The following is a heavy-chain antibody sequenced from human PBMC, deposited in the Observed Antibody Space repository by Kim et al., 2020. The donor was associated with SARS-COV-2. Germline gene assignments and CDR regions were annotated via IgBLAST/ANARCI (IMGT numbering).Heavy chain of an antibody. CDR1: GFTFSSYG. J-gene: IGHJ4*02. Sequence: GGSLRLSCAASGFTFSSYGMHWVRQAPGKGLEWVAVISYDGSNKYYADSVKGRFTISRDNSKNTLYLQMNSLRAEDTAVYYCAKDRVDYYGSGSTFDYWGQGTLVTVSS. CDR2: ISYDGSNK. D-gene: IGHD3-10*01. V-gene: IGHV3-30*18. CDR3: AKDRVDYYGSGSTFDY.